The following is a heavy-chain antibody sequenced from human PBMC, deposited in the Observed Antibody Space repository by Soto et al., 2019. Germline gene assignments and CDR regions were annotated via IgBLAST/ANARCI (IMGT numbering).Heavy chain of an antibody. D-gene: IGHD3-22*01. CDR3: ARADAKYYYDSSGYYYYAFDI. J-gene: IGHJ3*02. CDR2: ISSSGSTI. CDR1: GFTFSDYY. Sequence: GGSLRLSCAASGFTFSDYYMSWIRQAPGKGLEWVSYISSSGSTIYYADSVKGRFTISRDNAKNSLYLQMNSLRAEDTAVYYCARADAKYYYDSSGYYYYAFDIWGQGTMVTVSS. V-gene: IGHV3-11*01.